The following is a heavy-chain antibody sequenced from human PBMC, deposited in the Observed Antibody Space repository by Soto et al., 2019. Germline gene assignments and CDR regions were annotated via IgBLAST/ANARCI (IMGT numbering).Heavy chain of an antibody. V-gene: IGHV5-51*01. Sequence: PGESLKISCKGSGYSFATYWIAWVRQMPGRGLEWMGIIYPGDSDTRYSPSFQGQVTISADKSISTAYLQWSSLKASDTAMYYCARRARTSEYFQYWGQGTLVTVSS. CDR2: IYPGDSDT. CDR3: ARRARTSEYFQY. J-gene: IGHJ1*01. CDR1: GYSFATYW.